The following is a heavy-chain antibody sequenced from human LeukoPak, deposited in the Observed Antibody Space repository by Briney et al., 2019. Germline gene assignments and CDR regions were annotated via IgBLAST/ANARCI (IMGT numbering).Heavy chain of an antibody. D-gene: IGHD6-19*01. J-gene: IGHJ3*02. Sequence: PGGSLRLSCAASGFTFSDYYMSWIRQVPGKGLEWVSYISGGVSTIEYAQSVKGRFTISRDNAQNSLFLQMNSVRAEDTAVYFCARYRSSPIKAFDTWGQGTMVTAS. CDR2: ISGGVSTI. CDR1: GFTFSDYY. V-gene: IGHV3-11*04. CDR3: ARYRSSPIKAFDT.